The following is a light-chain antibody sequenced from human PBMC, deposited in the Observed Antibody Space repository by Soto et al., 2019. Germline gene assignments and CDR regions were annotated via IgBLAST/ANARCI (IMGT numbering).Light chain of an antibody. J-gene: IGKJ3*01. Sequence: EIVMTQSPATLSVSPGERATLSCRASQSVSSNLAWYQQKPGQAPRLLIYGASTRATGIPARFSGSGSGTEFTLTSSSLQSEDFAVDYCQQYNNWPPITFGPGTKVDIK. CDR3: QQYNNWPPIT. CDR1: QSVSSN. V-gene: IGKV3-15*01. CDR2: GAS.